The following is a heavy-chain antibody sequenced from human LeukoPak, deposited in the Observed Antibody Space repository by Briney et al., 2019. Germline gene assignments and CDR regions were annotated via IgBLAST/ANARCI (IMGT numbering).Heavy chain of an antibody. CDR3: ASYDVGYCSSTSCPFDY. J-gene: IGHJ4*02. CDR1: GYTLTELS. Sequence: GASVKVSCKVSGYTLTELSMHWVRQAPGKGLEWMGGFDPEDGETIYAQKFQGRVTMTEDTSTDTAYMELSSLRSEDTAVYYCASYDVGYCSSTSCPFDYWGQGTLVTVSS. CDR2: FDPEDGET. D-gene: IGHD2-2*01. V-gene: IGHV1-24*01.